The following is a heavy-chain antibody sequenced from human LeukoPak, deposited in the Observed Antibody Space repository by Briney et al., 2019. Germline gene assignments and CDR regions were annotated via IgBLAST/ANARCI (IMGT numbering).Heavy chain of an antibody. J-gene: IGHJ4*02. CDR3: ARKVGREQWLTRRCYFDY. D-gene: IGHD6-19*01. CDR1: GGSFSGYY. Sequence: PSETLSLTCAVYGGSFSGYYWSWIRQPPGKGLEWIGEINHSGSTNYNPSLKSRVTISVDTSKNQFSLKLSSVTAADTAVYYCARKVGREQWLTRRCYFDYWGQGTLVTVSS. V-gene: IGHV4-34*01. CDR2: INHSGST.